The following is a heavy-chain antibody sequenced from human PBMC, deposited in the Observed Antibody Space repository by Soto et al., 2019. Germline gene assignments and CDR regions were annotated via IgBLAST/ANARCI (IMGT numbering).Heavy chain of an antibody. Sequence: QVQLVQSGAEVKKPGASVKVSCKASGYTFTSYDINWVRQATGQGLEWMGWMNPNSGNTGNAQKFQGXITXXRXASISTAYMELSSLRSEDTAVYYCARSVEWLASFDYWGQGTLVTVSS. J-gene: IGHJ4*02. CDR2: MNPNSGNT. CDR1: GYTFTSYD. V-gene: IGHV1-8*01. D-gene: IGHD6-19*01. CDR3: ARSVEWLASFDY.